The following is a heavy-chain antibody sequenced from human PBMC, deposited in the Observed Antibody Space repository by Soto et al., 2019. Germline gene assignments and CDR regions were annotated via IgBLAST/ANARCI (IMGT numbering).Heavy chain of an antibody. J-gene: IGHJ6*02. D-gene: IGHD5-12*01. Sequence: QVQLVQSGAEVKKPGSSVKVSCKASGGTFSSYAISWVRQAPGQGLEWMGGIIPIFGTANYAQKFQGRVTITADESTSTAYVELSSLRSEDTAVYYCAREAMATIQGPYYYGMDVWGQGTTVTVSS. V-gene: IGHV1-69*12. CDR2: IIPIFGTA. CDR1: GGTFSSYA. CDR3: AREAMATIQGPYYYGMDV.